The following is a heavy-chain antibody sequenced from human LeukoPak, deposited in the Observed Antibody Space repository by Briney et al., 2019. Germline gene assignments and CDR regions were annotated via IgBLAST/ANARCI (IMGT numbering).Heavy chain of an antibody. CDR3: AREQILWFGDPAHWFDP. D-gene: IGHD3-10*01. CDR2: IYYSGST. Sequence: SQTLSLTCTVSGGSISSGDYYWSWIRQPPGKGLEWIGYIYYSGSTYYNPSLKSRVTISVDTSKNQFSLKLSSVTAADTAVYYCAREQILWFGDPAHWFDPWGQGTLVTVSS. CDR1: GGSISSGDYY. V-gene: IGHV4-30-4*01. J-gene: IGHJ5*02.